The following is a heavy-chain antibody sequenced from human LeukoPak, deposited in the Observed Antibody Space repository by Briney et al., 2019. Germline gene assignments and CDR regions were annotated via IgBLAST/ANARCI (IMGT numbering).Heavy chain of an antibody. Sequence: SETLSLTCAAYGGSFSGYYWSWIRQPPGKGLEWIGEINHSGSTNYNPSLKSRVTISVDTSKNQFSLKLSSVTAADTDVYYCARTMAAAARRYFQHWGQGTLVTVSS. CDR3: ARTMAAAARRYFQH. V-gene: IGHV4-34*01. J-gene: IGHJ1*01. CDR2: INHSGST. D-gene: IGHD6-13*01. CDR1: GGSFSGYY.